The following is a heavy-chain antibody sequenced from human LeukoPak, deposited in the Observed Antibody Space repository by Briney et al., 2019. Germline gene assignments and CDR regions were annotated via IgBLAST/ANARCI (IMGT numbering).Heavy chain of an antibody. CDR1: GGTFHSYA. CDR3: ARSKGYCSGGSCYSDAFDI. D-gene: IGHD2-15*01. V-gene: IGHV1-69*05. J-gene: IGHJ3*02. Sequence: SVKVSCKASGGTFHSYAISWVRQAPGQGLEWMGGIIPIFGTANYAQKFQGRVTITTDESTSTAYMEVSSLRSEDTAVYYCARSKGYCSGGSCYSDAFDIWGQGTMVTVSS. CDR2: IIPIFGTA.